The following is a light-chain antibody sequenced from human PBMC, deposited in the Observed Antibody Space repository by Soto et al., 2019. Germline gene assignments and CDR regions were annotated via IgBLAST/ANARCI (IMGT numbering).Light chain of an antibody. CDR1: QSISSY. V-gene: IGKV1-39*01. J-gene: IGKJ1*01. Sequence: DIQLNHSPSSLCASVGDRVTLTCRASQSISSYLNWYQQKPGKAPKFLIYAASSLQRGVPSRFSGSGSGTEFTLTISSLQPEDFATYYCQQSYSTPRTFGQGTKV. CDR3: QQSYSTPRT. CDR2: AAS.